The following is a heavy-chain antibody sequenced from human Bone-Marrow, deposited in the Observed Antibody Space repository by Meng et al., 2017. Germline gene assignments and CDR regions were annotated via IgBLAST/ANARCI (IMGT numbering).Heavy chain of an antibody. J-gene: IGHJ4*02. CDR2: IYYSGST. CDR3: ARDFDYYDSSGYYYDTGYFDY. CDR1: GGSISSSSYY. Sequence: SETLSLTCTVSGGSISSSSYYWGWIRQPPGKGLEWIGSIYYSGSTYYNPSLKSRVTISVDTSKNQFSLMLSSVTAADTAVYYCARDFDYYDSSGYYYDTGYFDYWGQGTLVTVSS. D-gene: IGHD3-22*01. V-gene: IGHV4-39*07.